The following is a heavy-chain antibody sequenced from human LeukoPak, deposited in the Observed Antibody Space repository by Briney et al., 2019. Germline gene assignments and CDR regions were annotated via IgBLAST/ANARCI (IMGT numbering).Heavy chain of an antibody. CDR1: GGSSSSSSYY. Sequence: PSETLSLTCTVSGGSSSSSSYYWGWIRQPPGKGLEWIGSIYYSGSTYYNPSLKSRVTISVDTSKNQFSLKLSSVTAADTAVYYCARQDGGYYYYYYMDVWGKGTTVTVSS. J-gene: IGHJ6*03. CDR3: ARQDGGYYYYYYMDV. V-gene: IGHV4-39*01. CDR2: IYYSGST.